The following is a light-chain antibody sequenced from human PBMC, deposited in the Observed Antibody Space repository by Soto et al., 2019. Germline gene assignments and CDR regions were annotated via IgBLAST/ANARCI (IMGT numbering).Light chain of an antibody. CDR2: SNN. CDR3: AAWDDSLNALV. Sequence: QSVLTQPPSASGTPGQRVTISCSGSSSNIGSNTVSWYQQVPGTAPKLLIYSNNQRPSGAPDRFSGSKSGTSASLATSGLQSEDEADYYCAAWDDSLNALVFGTGTKSPS. V-gene: IGLV1-44*01. J-gene: IGLJ1*01. CDR1: SSNIGSNT.